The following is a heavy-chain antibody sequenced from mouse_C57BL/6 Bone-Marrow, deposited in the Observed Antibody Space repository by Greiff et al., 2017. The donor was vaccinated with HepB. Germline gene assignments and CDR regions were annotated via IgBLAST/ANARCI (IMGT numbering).Heavy chain of an antibody. CDR2: ISNLAYSI. J-gene: IGHJ1*03. V-gene: IGHV5-15*01. CDR1: GFTFSDYG. Sequence: EVKLVESGGGLVQPGGSLKLSFAASGFTFSDYGMAWVRQAPRKGPEWVAFISNLAYSIYYADTVTGRFTISRENAKNTLYLEMSSLRSEDTAMYYCARPGPLLWYFDVWGTGTTVTVSS. D-gene: IGHD6-1*01. CDR3: ARPGPLLWYFDV.